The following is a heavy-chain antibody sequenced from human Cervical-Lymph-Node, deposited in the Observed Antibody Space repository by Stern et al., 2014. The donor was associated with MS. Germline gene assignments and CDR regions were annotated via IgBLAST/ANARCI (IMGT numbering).Heavy chain of an antibody. V-gene: IGHV1-2*06. CDR3: ATVGTSDY. J-gene: IGHJ4*02. Sequence: VQLVESGAEVKKPGASVKVSCKASGYSFTGYDIHWVRPAPGQGLEWMVRINPNSGGTNYEQKFEGRVTMTRDTSINTAYMELSSLRSDDTAVYYCATVGTSDYWGQGTLVTVSS. CDR1: GYSFTGYD. CDR2: INPNSGGT.